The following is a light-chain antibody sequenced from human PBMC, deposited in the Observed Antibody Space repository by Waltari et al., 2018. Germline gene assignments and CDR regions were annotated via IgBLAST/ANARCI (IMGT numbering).Light chain of an antibody. V-gene: IGLV3-21*02. Sequence: SYVVSQPPSVSVAPGQTARTTCGGNNFESKSVHWYQQKPGQAPVLVVSDDSDRPSGFPERFSGSKSGNTATLTISRVEAGDEADYYCQVWDSSSDHHVFGGGTRLTVL. CDR1: NFESKS. CDR2: DDS. CDR3: QVWDSSSDHHV. J-gene: IGLJ3*02.